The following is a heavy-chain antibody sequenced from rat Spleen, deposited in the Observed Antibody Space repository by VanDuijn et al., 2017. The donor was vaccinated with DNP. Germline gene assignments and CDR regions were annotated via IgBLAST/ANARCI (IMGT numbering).Heavy chain of an antibody. CDR2: INSAGST. J-gene: IGHJ4*01. CDR1: GYSITSSYI. V-gene: IGHV3-3*01. Sequence: EVQLQESGPGLVKPSQSLSLTCSVTGYSITSSYIWNWIRKFPGNKLEWMGYINSAGSTNSNPSLKGRISITRDTSKNQFFLQLNSVTTEDTATYYCASAIGTTTGVMDAWGQGASVTVSS. D-gene: IGHD1-5*01. CDR3: ASAIGTTTGVMDA.